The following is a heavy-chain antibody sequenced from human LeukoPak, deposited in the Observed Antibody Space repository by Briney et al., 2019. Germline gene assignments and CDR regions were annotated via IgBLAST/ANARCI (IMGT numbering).Heavy chain of an antibody. CDR2: ISYDGTNK. Sequence: GGSLRLSCAASGFTSSFYAMHWVRQAPGKGLEWVAFISYDGTNKYYADSMKGRFTISRDNSKNTLYLQMNSLRAEDTAVYYCARGAYGSGSYEGNWFDPWGQGTLVTVSS. D-gene: IGHD3-10*01. J-gene: IGHJ5*02. CDR1: GFTSSFYA. V-gene: IGHV3-30*04. CDR3: ARGAYGSGSYEGNWFDP.